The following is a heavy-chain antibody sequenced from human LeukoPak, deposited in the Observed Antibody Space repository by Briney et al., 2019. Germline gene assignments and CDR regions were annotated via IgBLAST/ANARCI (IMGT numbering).Heavy chain of an antibody. D-gene: IGHD3-10*01. V-gene: IGHV3-23*01. Sequence: GGSLRLSCAASGFNFSNYAMTWVRQAPGKGLEWVSAVTGSTSNTFYADSVKGRFSISRDNSKNTMYMQMNSLRVEDTAMYYCVRGGSQPITMHVFDFWGQGTLVSVSS. CDR2: VTGSTSNT. CDR1: GFNFSNYA. CDR3: VRGGSQPITMHVFDF. J-gene: IGHJ4*02.